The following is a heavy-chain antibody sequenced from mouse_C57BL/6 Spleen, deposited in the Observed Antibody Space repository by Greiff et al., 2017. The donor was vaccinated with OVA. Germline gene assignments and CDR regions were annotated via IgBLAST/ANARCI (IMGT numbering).Heavy chain of an antibody. CDR2: INPNNGGT. CDR1: GYTFTDYY. CDR3: ARDGSYGGAMDD. D-gene: IGHD1-1*01. V-gene: IGHV1-26*01. Sequence: EVQLQQSGPELVKPGASVKISCKASGYTFTDYYMNWVKQSHGKSLEWIGDINPNNGGTSYNQKFKGKATLTVDKSSSTAYMELRSLTSEDAAVYYCARDGSYGGAMDDWGQGTSVTVSS. J-gene: IGHJ4*01.